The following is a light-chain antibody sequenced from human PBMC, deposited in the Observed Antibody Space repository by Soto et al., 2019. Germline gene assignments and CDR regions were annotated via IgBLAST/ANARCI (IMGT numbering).Light chain of an antibody. CDR2: SAS. CDR3: RRYDSWPRT. V-gene: IGKV3-15*01. J-gene: IGKJ1*01. Sequence: EIVMTQSPATLSLSPGETATLSCRASQSISSDLAWYQQKPGQSPRLLIYSASTRATGIPARFSGSGFGTEFSLIISSLQSEDFALYFCRRYDSWPRTCGQGTRVEIK. CDR1: QSISSD.